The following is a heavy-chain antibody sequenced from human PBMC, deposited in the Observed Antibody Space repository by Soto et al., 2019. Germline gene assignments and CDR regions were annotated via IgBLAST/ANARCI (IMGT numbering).Heavy chain of an antibody. CDR2: MNPNSGNT. CDR1: GYTFTSFD. D-gene: IGHD3-10*01. CDR3: ARGPIYGSGSYLSDP. Sequence: QVQLVQSGAEVKKPGASVKVSCKASGYTFTSFDINWVRQATGQSLEWVGWMNPNSGNTGYAQKFQGRVTMTRNTSISTAYMELSSLRSEDTAVYHCARGPIYGSGSYLSDPWGQGTLVTVSS. V-gene: IGHV1-8*01. J-gene: IGHJ5*02.